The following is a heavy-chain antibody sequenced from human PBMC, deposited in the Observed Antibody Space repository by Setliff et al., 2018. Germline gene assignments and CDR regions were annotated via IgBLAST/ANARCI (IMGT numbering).Heavy chain of an antibody. CDR2: IRGRTDNYAT. Sequence: ETLSLTCTVSGGSMTSYYWSWIRQPAGKGLEWIGRIRGRTDNYATAYAASVRGRFTISRDDSKNTAYLQMNSLKTEDTAVYYCTFARDGYDVFDVWGQGTMVTV. CDR1: GGSMTSYY. D-gene: IGHD5-18*01. V-gene: IGHV3-73*01. CDR3: TFARDGYDVFDV. J-gene: IGHJ3*01.